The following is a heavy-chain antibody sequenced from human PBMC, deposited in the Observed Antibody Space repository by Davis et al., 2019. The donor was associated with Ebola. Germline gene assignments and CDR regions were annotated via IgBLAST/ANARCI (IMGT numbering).Heavy chain of an antibody. J-gene: IGHJ4*02. D-gene: IGHD4-11*01. CDR2: VRSHGSDD. V-gene: IGHV3-30*02. CDR3: ARDSDDYSFDY. CDR1: RFTFSSYA. Sequence: GGSLRLSCTASRFTFSSYAMSWVRQAPGRGLEWVAFVRSHGSDDHYADSVKGRFTISRDNSKNTLYLQMNSLRPEDTAVYYCARDSDDYSFDYWGQGTLVTVSS.